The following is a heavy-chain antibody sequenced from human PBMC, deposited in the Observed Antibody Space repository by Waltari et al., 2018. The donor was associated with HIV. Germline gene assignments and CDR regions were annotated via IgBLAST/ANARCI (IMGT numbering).Heavy chain of an antibody. CDR1: GFTFSSAY. CDR3: TTYSSGWT. D-gene: IGHD6-19*01. J-gene: IGHJ4*02. CDR2: IADKARGGAS. Sequence: EVQLVESGGGLVEPGGSLRLSCAASGFTFSSAYMSWVRQAPGKGLEWVGRIADKARGGASDYAAPVKGRFTILRDDSKNTLYLQMDNLEIEDTAMYYCTTYSSGWTWGQGTQVTVSS. V-gene: IGHV3-15*04.